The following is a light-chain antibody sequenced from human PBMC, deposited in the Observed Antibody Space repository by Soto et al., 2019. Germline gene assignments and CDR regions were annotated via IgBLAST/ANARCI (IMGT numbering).Light chain of an antibody. V-gene: IGKV3-15*01. Sequence: EIVMTQSPTILSVSPGERATLSCRASQSVSSNLAWYQQKPGQAPRLLIYGASTRATGIPVRFSGSGSGTEFTLTISSLQSEDFAVYYCQQYDKWPPTFGQGTKVDIK. J-gene: IGKJ1*01. CDR1: QSVSSN. CDR3: QQYDKWPPT. CDR2: GAS.